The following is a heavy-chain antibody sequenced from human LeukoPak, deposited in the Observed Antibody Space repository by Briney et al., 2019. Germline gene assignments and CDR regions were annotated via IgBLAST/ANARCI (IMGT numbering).Heavy chain of an antibody. CDR1: GHTFTSYY. CDR3: ATDWDYGGNSGHY. J-gene: IGHJ4*02. V-gene: IGHV1-46*01. D-gene: IGHD4-23*01. Sequence: ASVTVSCKASGHTFTSYYMHWVRQAPGQGLEWMGIINPSGDSTSYAQNFQGRVTMTRDTSTSTVYMELSSLRSEDTAVYYCATDWDYGGNSGHYWGQGTLVTVSS. CDR2: INPSGDST.